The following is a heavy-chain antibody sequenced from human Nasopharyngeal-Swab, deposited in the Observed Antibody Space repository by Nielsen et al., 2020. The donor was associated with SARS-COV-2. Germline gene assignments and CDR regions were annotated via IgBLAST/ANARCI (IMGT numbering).Heavy chain of an antibody. Sequence: WVRQAPGQRLEWMGWINAGNGNTKYSQKFQGRVTITRDTSASTAYMELSSLRSEDTAVYYCARESPHDYVWGSYRYTLSFDYWGQGTLVTVSS. J-gene: IGHJ4*02. CDR3: ARESPHDYVWGSYRYTLSFDY. CDR2: INAGNGNT. V-gene: IGHV1-3*01. D-gene: IGHD3-16*02.